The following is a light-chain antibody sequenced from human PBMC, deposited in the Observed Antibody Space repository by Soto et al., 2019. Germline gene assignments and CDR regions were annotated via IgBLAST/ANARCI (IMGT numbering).Light chain of an antibody. J-gene: IGLJ1*01. V-gene: IGLV2-23*02. CDR3: CSYAGSSTHYV. Sequence: QSVLTQPASVSGSPGQSITISCTGTSSDVGSYNLVSWYQQHPGKAPKLMIYEVSKRPSGVSNRFSGSKSGNTASLTISELQAEDEADYYCCSYAGSSTHYVFGTGTKATVL. CDR1: SSDVGSYNL. CDR2: EVS.